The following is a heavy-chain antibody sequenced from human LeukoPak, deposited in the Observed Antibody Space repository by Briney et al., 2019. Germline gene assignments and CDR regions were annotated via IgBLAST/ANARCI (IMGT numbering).Heavy chain of an antibody. Sequence: ASVKVSCKASGYTFTGYYMHWVRQAPGQGLEWMGWINPNSGGTNYAQKFHGRVTITRDTSLSTAYMELSRLRCDDTAVYYCARDSTVTYLNWFDLWGQGTLVTVSS. D-gene: IGHD4-17*01. J-gene: IGHJ5*02. V-gene: IGHV1-2*02. CDR3: ARDSTVTYLNWFDL. CDR2: INPNSGGT. CDR1: GYTFTGYY.